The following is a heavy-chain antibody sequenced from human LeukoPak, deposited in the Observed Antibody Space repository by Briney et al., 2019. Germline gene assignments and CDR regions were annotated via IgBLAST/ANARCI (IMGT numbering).Heavy chain of an antibody. CDR1: AGTFSSCA. CDR3: ARSSGSYSQYYFDY. J-gene: IGHJ4*02. Sequence: SVKVSCKASAGTFSSCAISWVRQAPGQGLEWMGGIIPIFGTANYAQKVQGRVTITADESTSTAYMELSSLRSEDTAVYYCARSSGSYSQYYFDYWGQGTLVTVSS. CDR2: IIPIFGTA. V-gene: IGHV1-69*13. D-gene: IGHD1-26*01.